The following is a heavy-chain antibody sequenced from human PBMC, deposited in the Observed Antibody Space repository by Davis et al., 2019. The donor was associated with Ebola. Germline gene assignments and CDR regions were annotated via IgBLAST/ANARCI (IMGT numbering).Heavy chain of an antibody. V-gene: IGHV3-23*01. J-gene: IGHJ4*02. CDR3: AVDPGRYSYGPKGDY. Sequence: PGGSLRLSCAASGFTFSSYGMNWVSKAPGKGLEWVSTISGSGGRTYYADSVKGRFTISRDNSKNTLYLQMTSLRAEDTAVYYCAVDPGRYSYGPKGDYWGQGTLVTVYS. CDR2: ISGSGGRT. D-gene: IGHD5-18*01. CDR1: GFTFSSYG.